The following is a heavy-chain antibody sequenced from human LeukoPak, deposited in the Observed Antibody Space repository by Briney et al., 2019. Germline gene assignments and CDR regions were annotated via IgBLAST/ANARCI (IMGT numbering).Heavy chain of an antibody. J-gene: IGHJ4*01. CDR2: IYSSGSA. D-gene: IGHD3-22*01. Sequence: VKPSETLSLTCTVSGASINNNFWTWIRPPPGKGLEWIGYIYSSGSANYNPSLKSRVIISGDTSKNQISLNLTSVTAADTAVYFCARHRDYYDTWGHGTLVTVSS. CDR3: ARHRDYYDT. CDR1: GASINNNF. V-gene: IGHV4-59*08.